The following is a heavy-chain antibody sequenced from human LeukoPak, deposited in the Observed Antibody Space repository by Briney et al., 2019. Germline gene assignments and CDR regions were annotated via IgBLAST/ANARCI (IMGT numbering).Heavy chain of an antibody. Sequence: PGGSLRLSCAASGFTFSSYGMSWVRQAPGKGLEWVSAISGSGGSTYYADSVKGRFTISRDNSKNTLYLQMNSLRAEDTAVYYCAKVQYYYGSSGWAFDIWGQGTMVTVSS. D-gene: IGHD3-22*01. CDR3: AKVQYYYGSSGWAFDI. J-gene: IGHJ3*02. V-gene: IGHV3-23*01. CDR1: GFTFSSYG. CDR2: ISGSGGST.